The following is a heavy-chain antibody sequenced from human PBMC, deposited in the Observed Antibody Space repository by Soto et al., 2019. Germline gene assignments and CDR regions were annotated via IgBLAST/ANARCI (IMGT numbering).Heavy chain of an antibody. J-gene: IGHJ6*03. V-gene: IGHV3-33*01. CDR1: GFTFSSYG. CDR3: ARGLPGRDYYYMDV. D-gene: IGHD5-18*01. Sequence: QVQLVESGGGVVQPGRSLRLSCAASGFTFSSYGMHWVRQAPGKGLEWVAVIWYDGSNKYYADSVKGRFTITRDNSKNTMYLPMTSLGAEDTAVYYCARGLPGRDYYYMDVWGKGTTVTVCS. CDR2: IWYDGSNK.